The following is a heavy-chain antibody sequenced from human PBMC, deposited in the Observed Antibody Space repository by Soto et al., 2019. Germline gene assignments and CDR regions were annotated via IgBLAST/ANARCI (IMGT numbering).Heavy chain of an antibody. V-gene: IGHV3-21*01. D-gene: IGHD4-17*01. J-gene: IGHJ3*02. Sequence: EVQLVESGGGLVKPGGSPRLSCAASGFTFSSYSMNWVRQAPGKGLEWVSSISSSSSYIYYADSVKGRFTISRDNAKNSLYLQMNSLRAEDTAVYYCARVLHDYGDYVNAFDIWGQGTMVTVSS. CDR2: ISSSSSYI. CDR3: ARVLHDYGDYVNAFDI. CDR1: GFTFSSYS.